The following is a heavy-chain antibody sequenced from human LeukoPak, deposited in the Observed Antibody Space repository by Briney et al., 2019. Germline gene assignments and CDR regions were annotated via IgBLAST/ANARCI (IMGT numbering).Heavy chain of an antibody. CDR2: IWYDGSNK. CDR3: AKDRYSYAFEYSDS. J-gene: IGHJ4*02. Sequence: TGGSLRLSCAASGFTFSSYGMHWVRQAPGKGLEWVAVIWYDGSNKYYADSVKGRFTISRDNSKNTLSLQVSSLRTEDTAVYYCAKDRYSYAFEYSDSWGQGTLVTVSS. V-gene: IGHV3-30*02. D-gene: IGHD5-18*01. CDR1: GFTFSSYG.